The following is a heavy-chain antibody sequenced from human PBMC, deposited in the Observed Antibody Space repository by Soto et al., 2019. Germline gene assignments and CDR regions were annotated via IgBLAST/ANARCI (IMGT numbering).Heavy chain of an antibody. V-gene: IGHV4-4*07. D-gene: IGHD1-1*01. Sequence: QVQLQESGPGLVKPSETLSLTCTVSGASISGFYWSWLRKSAGKGLEWIGRIYATGTTDYNPSLKSRVMMSVDTSKKQFSLKLRSVTAAATAVYYCVRDGTKTLRDWFDPWGQGISVTVSS. CDR1: GASISGFY. CDR2: IYATGTT. CDR3: VRDGTKTLRDWFDP. J-gene: IGHJ5*02.